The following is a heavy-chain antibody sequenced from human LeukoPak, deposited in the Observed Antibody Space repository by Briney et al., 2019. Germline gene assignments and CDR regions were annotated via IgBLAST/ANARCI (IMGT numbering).Heavy chain of an antibody. CDR3: AKTGLLWFGEEDYFDY. J-gene: IGHJ4*02. Sequence: PGGSLRPSCAASGFTFSSYAMSWVRQAPGKGLEWVSAISGSGGSTYYADSVKGRFTISRDNSKNTLYLQMNSLRAEDTAVYYCAKTGLLWFGEEDYFDYWGQGTLVTVSS. CDR2: ISGSGGST. V-gene: IGHV3-23*01. D-gene: IGHD3-10*01. CDR1: GFTFSSYA.